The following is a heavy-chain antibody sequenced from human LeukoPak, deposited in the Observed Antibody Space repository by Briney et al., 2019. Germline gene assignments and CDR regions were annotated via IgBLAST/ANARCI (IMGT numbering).Heavy chain of an antibody. V-gene: IGHV3-21*01. D-gene: IGHD5-18*01. J-gene: IGHJ4*02. CDR2: ISSSSSYI. CDR3: ARDSYGYREDYFDY. CDR1: GFTFSSYS. Sequence: GGSLRLSCAASGFTFSSYSMNWVRQAPGKGLEWVSSISSSSSYIYYADSVKGRFTISRDNAKNSLYLQMNSLRAEDTAVYYCARDSYGYREDYFDYWGQGTLATVSS.